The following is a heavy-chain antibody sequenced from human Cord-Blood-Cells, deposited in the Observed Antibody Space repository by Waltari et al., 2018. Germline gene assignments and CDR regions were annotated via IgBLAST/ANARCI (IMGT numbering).Heavy chain of an antibody. D-gene: IGHD1-1*01. Sequence: QVQLVESGGGVVQPGRSLRLSCAASGFTFSSYGMHWVRQAPGKGLEGVAVISYDGSNKYYADSGKGRFTISRDNSKNTLYLQMNSLRAEDTAVYYCAKDRNWNYFDDWGQGTLVTVSS. CDR1: GFTFSSYG. J-gene: IGHJ4*02. CDR3: AKDRNWNYFDD. V-gene: IGHV3-30*18. CDR2: ISYDGSNK.